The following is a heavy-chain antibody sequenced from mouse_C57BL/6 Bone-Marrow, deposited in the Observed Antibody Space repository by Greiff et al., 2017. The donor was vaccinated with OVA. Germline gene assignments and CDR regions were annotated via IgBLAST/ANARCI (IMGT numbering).Heavy chain of an antibody. J-gene: IGHJ2*01. CDR3: TSYGSSYYYFDY. CDR2: IDPENGDT. CDR1: GFNIKDYY. D-gene: IGHD1-1*01. V-gene: IGHV14-4*01. Sequence: EVKLMESGAELVRPGASVKLSCTASGFNIKDYYMHWVKQRPEQGLEWIGWIDPENGDTEYASKFQGKATITADTSSNTASLQLSSLTSEDTAVYYCTSYGSSYYYFDYWGQGTTLTVSS.